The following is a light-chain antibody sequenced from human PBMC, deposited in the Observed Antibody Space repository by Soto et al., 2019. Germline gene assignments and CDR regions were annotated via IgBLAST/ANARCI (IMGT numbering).Light chain of an antibody. J-gene: IGKJ3*01. CDR2: AAS. CDR1: QGISNY. CDR3: QKYNSAHPFT. Sequence: DIQMTQSPSSLSASVGDRVTITCRASQGISNYLAWYQQKPGKVPKLLIYAASTLQSGVPSRFSGSGSGTDFTITISSLQPEDVATYYCQKYNSAHPFTFGPGDKVDIK. V-gene: IGKV1-27*01.